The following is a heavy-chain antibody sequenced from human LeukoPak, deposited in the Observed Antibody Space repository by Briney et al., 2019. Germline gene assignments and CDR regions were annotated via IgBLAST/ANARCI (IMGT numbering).Heavy chain of an antibody. V-gene: IGHV3-9*01. CDR1: GFTFDDYA. CDR2: ISWNSGSI. D-gene: IGHD3-22*01. J-gene: IGHJ4*02. Sequence: GGSLRLSCAASGFTFDDYAMHWVRQAPGKGLEWVSGISWNSGSIGYVESVKGRFTISRDNAKKSLYLQMNSLRPEDTALYFCARGGYYDNSGYPYWGQGTLVTVSS. CDR3: ARGGYYDNSGYPY.